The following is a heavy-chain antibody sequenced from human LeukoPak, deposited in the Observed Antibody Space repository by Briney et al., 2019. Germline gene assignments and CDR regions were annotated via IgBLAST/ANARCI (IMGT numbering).Heavy chain of an antibody. D-gene: IGHD3-10*01. J-gene: IGHJ4*02. CDR1: GFTFSSYA. CDR3: ARYSVRGVIRDY. V-gene: IGHV3-30*04. CDR2: ISYDGSNK. Sequence: GGSLRLSCAASGFTFSSYAMHWVRQAPGKGLEWVAVISYDGSNKYYADSVKGRSTISRDNSKNTLYLQMNSLRAEDTAVYYCARYSVRGVIRDYWGQGTLVTVSS.